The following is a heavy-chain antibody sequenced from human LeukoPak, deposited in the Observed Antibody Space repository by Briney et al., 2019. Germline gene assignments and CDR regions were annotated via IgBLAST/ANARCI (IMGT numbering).Heavy chain of an antibody. Sequence: PGGSLRLSCAASGFTFSSYSMNWVRKAPGKGLEWVSYISSSSSTIHYADSVKGRFTISRDNAKNSLYLQMNSLRDEDTAVYYCARGEGDSGSYCEAFDIWGQGTMVTVSS. CDR3: ARGEGDSGSYCEAFDI. CDR1: GFTFSSYS. CDR2: ISSSSSTI. D-gene: IGHD1-26*01. V-gene: IGHV3-48*02. J-gene: IGHJ3*02.